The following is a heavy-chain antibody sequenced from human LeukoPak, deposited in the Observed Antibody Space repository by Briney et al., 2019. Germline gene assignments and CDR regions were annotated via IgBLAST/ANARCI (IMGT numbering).Heavy chain of an antibody. D-gene: IGHD3-22*01. Sequence: AGVSLRLSCAASGFTFSDYWMHWVRQVPGKGLVWVSRIKGDGSETNYADSVKGRFTISRDNAKNTLFLQMNSLRVEDTAVYYCVRGQIGVSVIVHWGQGTLVTVSS. CDR1: GFTFSDYW. V-gene: IGHV3-74*01. J-gene: IGHJ5*02. CDR3: VRGQIGVSVIVH. CDR2: IKGDGSET.